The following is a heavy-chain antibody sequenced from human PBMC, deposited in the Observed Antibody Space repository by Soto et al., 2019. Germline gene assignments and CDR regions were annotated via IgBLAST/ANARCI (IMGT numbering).Heavy chain of an antibody. J-gene: IGHJ4*02. V-gene: IGHV3-30*18. CDR3: AKVESSSGWHNFDY. CDR2: ISYDGSNK. CDR1: GFTFSSYG. D-gene: IGHD6-19*01. Sequence: QVQLVESGGGVVQPGRSLRLSCAASGFTFSSYGMHWVRQAPGKGLEWVAVISYDGSNKYYADSVKGRFTISRDNSKNTLYLQMNSLRAEDTAVYYCAKVESSSGWHNFDYWVQGTLVTVSS.